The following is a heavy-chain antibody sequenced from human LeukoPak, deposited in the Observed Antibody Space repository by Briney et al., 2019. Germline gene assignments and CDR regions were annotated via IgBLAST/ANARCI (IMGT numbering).Heavy chain of an antibody. CDR2: INPNSGGT. J-gene: IGHJ4*02. CDR3: ARGGIVTVTTSVLSYY. Sequence: ASVKVSCKASGYTFTGYYMHWVRQAPGQGLEWMGWINPNSGGTNYAQKFQGRVTMTRDTSISTADVELSRLRSDDTAVYYCARGGIVTVTTSVLSYYWGQGTLVTVSS. V-gene: IGHV1-2*02. D-gene: IGHD4-17*01. CDR1: GYTFTGYY.